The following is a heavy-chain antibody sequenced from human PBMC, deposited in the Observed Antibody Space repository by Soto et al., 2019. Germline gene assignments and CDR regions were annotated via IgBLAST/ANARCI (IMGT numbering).Heavy chain of an antibody. CDR3: ARANDFWSGYHSEFDD. J-gene: IGHJ4*02. Sequence: SQSLSCTASGFPFGSYGMHWVRPATGKGLEWVAVIWYDGSNKYYADSVKGRFTISRDNSKNTLYLQMNSLRAEDTAVYYCARANDFWSGYHSEFDDWGQGTLGT. V-gene: IGHV3-33*01. CDR1: GFPFGSYG. CDR2: IWYDGSNK. D-gene: IGHD3-3*01.